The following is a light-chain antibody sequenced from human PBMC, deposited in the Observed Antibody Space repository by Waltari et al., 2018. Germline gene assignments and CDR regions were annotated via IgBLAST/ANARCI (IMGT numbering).Light chain of an antibody. J-gene: IGLJ2*01. CDR1: SRYVGDFHS. V-gene: IGLV2-14*03. CDR2: DVS. Sequence: QSALTQPASVSASPGESITISCTATSRYVGDFHSVSWYQQHPGKAPKSMIYDVSNRPSGVSHRFSGSKSGNTASLTISGLQAEDEAVYYCSSFTTSSTLLFGGGTKLTVL. CDR3: SSFTTSSTLL.